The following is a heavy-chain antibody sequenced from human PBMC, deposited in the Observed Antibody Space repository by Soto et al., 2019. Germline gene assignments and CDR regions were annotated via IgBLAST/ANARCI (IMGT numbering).Heavy chain of an antibody. CDR3: ARRGIAAAGTSWFDP. CDR2: IYYSGST. CDR1: GGSISSSSYY. D-gene: IGHD6-13*01. Sequence: KLSETLSLTCTVSGGSISSSSYYWGWIRQPPGKGLEWIGSIYYSGSTYYNPSLKSRVTISVDTSKNQFSLKLSSVTAADTAVYYCARRGIAAAGTSWFDPWGQGTLVTVSS. J-gene: IGHJ5*02. V-gene: IGHV4-39*01.